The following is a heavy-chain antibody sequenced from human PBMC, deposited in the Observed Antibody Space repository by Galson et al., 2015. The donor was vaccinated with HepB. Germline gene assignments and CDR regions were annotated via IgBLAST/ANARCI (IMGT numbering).Heavy chain of an antibody. D-gene: IGHD5-24*01. CDR2: IRSSGTTV. CDR1: GFTFSSYE. V-gene: IGHV3-48*03. CDR3: AGGDGYNLSPYAFHI. J-gene: IGHJ3*02. Sequence: SLRLSCAASGFTFSSYEMNWVRQAPGKGLEWVSYIRSSGTTVYYADSVKGRFTISRDNAKNSLYLQMNSLRAEDTAVYYCAGGDGYNLSPYAFHIWGQGTMVTVSS.